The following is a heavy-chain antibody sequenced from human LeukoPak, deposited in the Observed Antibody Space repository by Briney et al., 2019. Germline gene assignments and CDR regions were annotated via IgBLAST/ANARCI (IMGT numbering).Heavy chain of an antibody. D-gene: IGHD6-19*01. CDR1: GFTSSSFA. J-gene: IGHJ4*02. CDR2: IYSDGSRT. V-gene: IGHV3-64D*06. Sequence: GGSLRLSCAASGFTSSSFAMHWVRQAPGKGLEYLSAIYSDGSRTYYADSVKGRFTISRDNSKNTLYFEMSSLRVEGTAVYYCVKSPGSGWPVWGQGTLLTVSS. CDR3: VKSPGSGWPV.